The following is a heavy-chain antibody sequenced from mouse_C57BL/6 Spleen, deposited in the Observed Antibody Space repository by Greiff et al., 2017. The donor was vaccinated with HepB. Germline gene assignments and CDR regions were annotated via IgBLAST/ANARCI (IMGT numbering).Heavy chain of an antibody. J-gene: IGHJ1*03. V-gene: IGHV5-12*01. Sequence: EVQLVESGGGLVQPGGSLKLSCAASGFTFSDYYMYWVRQTPEKRLEWVAYISNGGGSTYYPDTVKGRFTISRDNAKNTLYLQMSRLKSEDTAMYYCVYVRGYFDVWGTGTTVTVSS. CDR2: ISNGGGST. D-gene: IGHD1-1*01. CDR3: VYVRGYFDV. CDR1: GFTFSDYY.